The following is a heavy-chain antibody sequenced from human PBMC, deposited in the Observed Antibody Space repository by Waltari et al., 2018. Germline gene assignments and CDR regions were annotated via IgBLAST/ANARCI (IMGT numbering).Heavy chain of an antibody. D-gene: IGHD4-17*01. V-gene: IGHV4-31*03. Sequence: QVQLQESGPGLVKPSQTLSLTCTVSGGSISSGGYYWSWIRQHPGKGLAWMGYIEYRGRTDYNPSLKSRVTISVDTSKNQCALKLSSVTAADTAVYYCASTPPTVTKGLFDYWGQGTLVTVSS. CDR2: IEYRGRT. J-gene: IGHJ4*02. CDR1: GGSISSGGYY. CDR3: ASTPPTVTKGLFDY.